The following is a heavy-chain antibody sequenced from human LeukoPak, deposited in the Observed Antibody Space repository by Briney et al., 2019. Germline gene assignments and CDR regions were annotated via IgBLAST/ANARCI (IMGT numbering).Heavy chain of an antibody. D-gene: IGHD2-15*01. V-gene: IGHV3-30*18. J-gene: IGHJ4*02. Sequence: GGCPRLSCTAPGFTFSRYVMYWVRQAPDKGLERVALASYDISKTYYADSAKGGFTISRDNFKNTLYMHMNSPREERTPLYYSGKAPDNVVVIAATHFDFWGQGTLVTVSS. CDR2: ASYDISKT. CDR3: GKAPDNVVVIAATHFDF. CDR1: GFTFSRYV.